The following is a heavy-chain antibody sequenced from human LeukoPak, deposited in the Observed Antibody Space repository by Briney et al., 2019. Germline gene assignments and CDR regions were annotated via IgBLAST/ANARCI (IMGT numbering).Heavy chain of an antibody. J-gene: IGHJ4*02. CDR1: GFTFSSYA. D-gene: IGHD3-22*01. CDR3: ARGGYYYDSSPIGGYFDY. CDR2: IPYDGSNK. Sequence: GGSLRLSCAASGFTFSSYAMHWVRQAPGKGLEWVAVIPYDGSNKYYADSVKGRFTISRDNSKNTLYLQMNSLRAEDTAVYYCARGGYYYDSSPIGGYFDYWGQGTLVTVSS. V-gene: IGHV3-30-3*01.